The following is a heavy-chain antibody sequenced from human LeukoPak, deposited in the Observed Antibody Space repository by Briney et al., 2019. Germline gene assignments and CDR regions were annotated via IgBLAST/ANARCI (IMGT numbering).Heavy chain of an antibody. V-gene: IGHV1-69*05. Sequence: ASVKVSFKASGGTFISYAISWVRQAPGQGLEWMGGIIPIFGTANYAQKFQGRVTITTDESTSTAYMELSSLRSEDTAVYHCAGYDFWTGTYYYYMDVWGKGTTVTVSS. CDR1: GGTFISYA. CDR2: IIPIFGTA. J-gene: IGHJ6*03. CDR3: AGYDFWTGTYYYYMDV. D-gene: IGHD3-3*01.